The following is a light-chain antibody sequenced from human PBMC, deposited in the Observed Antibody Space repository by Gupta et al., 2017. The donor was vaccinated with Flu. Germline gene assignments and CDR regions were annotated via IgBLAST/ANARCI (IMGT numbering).Light chain of an antibody. CDR2: TYN. J-gene: IGLJ3*02. Sequence: PLTRPGNSNKVGKPGASWWQQHQGPPPKVLADTYNTPPSVFSDGFSSSRSGNTASLTITGLQPEEEADYYCSACDSCLNEAVFGAGTKVTVL. CDR3: SACDSCLNEAV. CDR1: SNKVGKPG. V-gene: IGLV10-54*04.